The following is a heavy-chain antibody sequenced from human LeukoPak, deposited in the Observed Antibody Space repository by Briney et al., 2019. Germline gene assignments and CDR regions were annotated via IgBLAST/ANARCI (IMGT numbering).Heavy chain of an antibody. CDR2: ISSSSSYI. V-gene: IGHV3-21*01. J-gene: IGHJ6*03. CDR3: ARAGVRGVLYYYYYMDV. Sequence: PGGSLRLSCAASGFTFSSYSMNWVRQAPGKGLEWVSSISSSSSYIYYADSVKGRFTISRDNAKNSLYLQMNSLRAEDTAVYYCARAGVRGVLYYYYYMDVWGKGTTVTISS. CDR1: GFTFSSYS. D-gene: IGHD3-10*01.